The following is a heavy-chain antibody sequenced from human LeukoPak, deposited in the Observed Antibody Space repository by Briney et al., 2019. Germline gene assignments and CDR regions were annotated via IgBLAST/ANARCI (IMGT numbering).Heavy chain of an antibody. CDR3: ASEGARITIFGVVDSGWFDP. CDR1: GFTFSSYA. D-gene: IGHD3-3*01. CDR2: ISGSGGST. Sequence: GGSLRLSCAASGFTFSSYAMSWVRQAPGKGLEWVSAISGSGGSTYYADSVKGRFTISRDNSKNTLYLQMNSLRAEDTAVYYCASEGARITIFGVVDSGWFDPWGQGTLVTVSS. V-gene: IGHV3-23*01. J-gene: IGHJ5*02.